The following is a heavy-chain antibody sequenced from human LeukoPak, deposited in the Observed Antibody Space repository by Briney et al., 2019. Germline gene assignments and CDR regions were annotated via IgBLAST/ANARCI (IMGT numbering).Heavy chain of an antibody. V-gene: IGHV1-18*01. Sequence: GASVKVSCKASGDTFASYGISWVRQAPGQGLEWMGWISAYNGNTNYAQKLQGRVTMTTDTSTSTAYMELRSLRSDDTAVYYCARLHYYDSSGYFDYWGQGTLVTVSS. D-gene: IGHD3-22*01. CDR3: ARLHYYDSSGYFDY. J-gene: IGHJ4*02. CDR1: GDTFASYG. CDR2: ISAYNGNT.